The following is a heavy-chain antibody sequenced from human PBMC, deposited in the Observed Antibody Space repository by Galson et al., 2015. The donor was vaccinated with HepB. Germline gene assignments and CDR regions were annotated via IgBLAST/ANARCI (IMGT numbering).Heavy chain of an antibody. CDR3: ARGTPPDSAGGWPYFDN. D-gene: IGHD6-19*01. J-gene: IGHJ4*02. CDR1: GFTVTSTY. CDR2: IYSGGGGRT. V-gene: IGHV3-53*01. Sequence: SLRLSCAASGFTVTSTYMSWVRPAPGKGLEWVSAIYSGGGGRTSYRDSAVGRFTISRASYKNTLFFLMSSLRAEDTAMYYCARGTPPDSAGGWPYFDNWGQGTLVTVSS.